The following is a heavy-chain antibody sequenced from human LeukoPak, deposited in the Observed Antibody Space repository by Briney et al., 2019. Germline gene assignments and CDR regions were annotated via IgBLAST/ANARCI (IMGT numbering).Heavy chain of an antibody. D-gene: IGHD3-16*01. V-gene: IGHV1-2*02. CDR1: GYTFTGYY. J-gene: IGHJ4*02. CDR3: ARTSFPYDYVWGTYLLS. CDR2: INPNSGGT. Sequence: ASEKVSCKASGYTFTGYYMHWVRQAPGQGLEWMGWINPNSGGTNYAQKFQGRVTMTRDTSISTAYMELSRLRSDDTAVYYCARTSFPYDYVWGTYLLSWGQGTLVTVSS.